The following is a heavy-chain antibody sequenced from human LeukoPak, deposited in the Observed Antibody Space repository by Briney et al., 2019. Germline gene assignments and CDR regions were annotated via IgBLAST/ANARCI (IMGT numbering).Heavy chain of an antibody. CDR1: GFTFSSYA. Sequence: PGGSLRLSCAASGFTFSSYAMPWVRQAPGKGLEWVAVISYDGSNKYYADSVKGRFTISRDNSKNTLYLQMNSLRAEDTAVYYCAREGVGLIVVVVAATHDDAFDIWGQGTMVTVSS. D-gene: IGHD2-15*01. J-gene: IGHJ3*02. CDR2: ISYDGSNK. CDR3: AREGVGLIVVVVAATHDDAFDI. V-gene: IGHV3-30-3*01.